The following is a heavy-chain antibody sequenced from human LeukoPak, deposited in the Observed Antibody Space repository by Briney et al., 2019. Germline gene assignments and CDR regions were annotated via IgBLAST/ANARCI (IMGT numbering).Heavy chain of an antibody. CDR2: IYYTGST. V-gene: IGHV4-39*01. D-gene: IGHD2/OR15-2a*01. CDR3: ASLKVPGHFDY. Sequence: SETLSLTCTVSDYSISSSNYYWAWIRQPPGKGLEWIANIYYTGSTYYNPSLKNRVTISVDTSKNQFSLKVMSVTAADTAVYYCASLKVPGHFDYWGQGTLVTLSS. CDR1: DYSISSSNYY. J-gene: IGHJ4*02.